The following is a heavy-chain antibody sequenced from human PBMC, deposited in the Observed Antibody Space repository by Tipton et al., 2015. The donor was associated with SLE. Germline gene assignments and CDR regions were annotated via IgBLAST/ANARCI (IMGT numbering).Heavy chain of an antibody. D-gene: IGHD1-7*01. CDR1: GGSISSHY. V-gene: IGHV4-4*07. Sequence: TLSLTCTVSGGSISSHYWSWIRQPAGKGLEWIGRIYTSGSTNYNPSLKSRVTISVDTSKNQFSLKLSSVTAADTAVYYCARWDLTGTTGVDYWGQGTLVTVSS. CDR3: ARWDLTGTTGVDY. CDR2: IYTSGST. J-gene: IGHJ4*02.